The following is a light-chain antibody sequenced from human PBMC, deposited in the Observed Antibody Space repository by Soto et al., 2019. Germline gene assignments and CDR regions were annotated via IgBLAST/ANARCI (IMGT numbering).Light chain of an antibody. J-gene: IGKJ4*01. Sequence: DIQMTQSPSSLSAAVGDRVTFTCQASQDIYKYLNWYQQKPGKAPKLLIYDASNLERGVPSRFSGSGSGTDFSLTVDSLQPEDTATYYCQQSFSPLTFGGGTPQLTFGGGTKVEIK. V-gene: IGKV1-33*01. CDR1: QDIYKY. CDR3: QQSFSPLTFGGGTPQLT. CDR2: DAS.